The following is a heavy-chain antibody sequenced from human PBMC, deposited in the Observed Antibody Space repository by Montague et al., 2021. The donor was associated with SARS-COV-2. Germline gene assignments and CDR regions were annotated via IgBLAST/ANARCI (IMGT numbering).Heavy chain of an antibody. Sequence: SETLSLTCAVYGGSFSGYNWGWVRQSPGKGLEWIGQINHSGGTKYNPSLKSRVAISLDTSKNRFSLKLSSVTAADTAVYYCARGVTGYWGQGTLVTVSS. CDR2: INHSGGT. V-gene: IGHV4-34*01. CDR3: ARGVTGY. J-gene: IGHJ4*02. CDR1: GGSFSGYN. D-gene: IGHD2-21*02.